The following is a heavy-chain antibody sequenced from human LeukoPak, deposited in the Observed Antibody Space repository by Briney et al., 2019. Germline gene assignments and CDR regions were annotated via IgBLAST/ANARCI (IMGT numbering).Heavy chain of an antibody. J-gene: IGHJ5*02. Sequence: SETLSLTCTVSGGSISSSSYSWGWIRQPPGKGLEWIGSIYYSGSTYYNPSLKSRVTISVDTSKNQFSLKLSSVTAADTAVYYCARLGSSLGVNWFDPWGQGTLVTVSS. V-gene: IGHV4-39*01. CDR1: GGSISSSSYS. CDR2: IYYSGST. D-gene: IGHD6-13*01. CDR3: ARLGSSLGVNWFDP.